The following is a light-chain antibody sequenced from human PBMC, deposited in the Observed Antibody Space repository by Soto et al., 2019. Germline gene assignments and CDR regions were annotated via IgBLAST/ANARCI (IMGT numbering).Light chain of an antibody. J-gene: IGKJ4*01. Sequence: DIQLTQSPSFLSASIGDRVTITCRASQDFSSYLAWYQQKPGKAPNLLIYVASTLQSGVPSRFSGSGSGTEFTLTISSVQPEDCATYYCKQLNSFPLSFGGGTKVASK. V-gene: IGKV1-9*01. CDR3: KQLNSFPLS. CDR2: VAS. CDR1: QDFSSY.